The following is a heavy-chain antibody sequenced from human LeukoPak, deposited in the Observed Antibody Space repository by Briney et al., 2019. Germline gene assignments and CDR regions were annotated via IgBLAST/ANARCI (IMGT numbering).Heavy chain of an antibody. Sequence: GGSLRLSCAASGFTFSSYAMSWVRQAPGKGLEWVSAISGSGGSTYYADSVKGRFTISRDNSKNTLYLQMNSLRAEDTAAYYCAKDLQLGREWELPPFDYWGQGTLVTVSS. CDR3: AKDLQLGREWELPPFDY. D-gene: IGHD1-26*01. CDR2: ISGSGGST. CDR1: GFTFSSYA. V-gene: IGHV3-23*01. J-gene: IGHJ4*02.